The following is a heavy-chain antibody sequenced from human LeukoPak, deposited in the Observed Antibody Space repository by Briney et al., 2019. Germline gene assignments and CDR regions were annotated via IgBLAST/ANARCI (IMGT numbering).Heavy chain of an antibody. CDR3: ARLAVAGPIDY. D-gene: IGHD6-19*01. V-gene: IGHV1-69*04. J-gene: IGHJ4*02. CDR2: IIPILGIA. CDR1: GYTFTSYG. Sequence: SVKVSCKASGYTFTSYGISWVRQAPGQGLEWMGRIIPILGIANYAQKFQGRVTITADKSTSTAYMELSSLRSEDTAVYYCARLAVAGPIDYWGQGTLVTVSS.